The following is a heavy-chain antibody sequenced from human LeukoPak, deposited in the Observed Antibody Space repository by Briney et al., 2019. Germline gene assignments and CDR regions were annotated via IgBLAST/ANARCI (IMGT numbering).Heavy chain of an antibody. J-gene: IGHJ5*02. D-gene: IGHD3-10*01. V-gene: IGHV4-39*07. Sequence: SETLSLTCTVSGGSISTTNYYWGWIRQSPGKGLEWFGCVYYSGSTYYNPSLKSRVTISVDTSQNQFSLKLKSVTAADTAVYHCARGGYYGSGNDFRFDPWGQGTLVTVSS. CDR1: GGSISTTNYY. CDR2: VYYSGST. CDR3: ARGGYYGSGNDFRFDP.